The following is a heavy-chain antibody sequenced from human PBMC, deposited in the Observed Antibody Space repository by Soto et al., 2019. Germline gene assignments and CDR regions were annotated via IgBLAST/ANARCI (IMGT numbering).Heavy chain of an antibody. J-gene: IGHJ6*02. CDR3: ARESGAMDDYYSYYGMDV. V-gene: IGHV3-21*01. CDR1: GFTFSSYS. D-gene: IGHD5-18*01. CDR2: IRSSSSYI. Sequence: EVQLVESGGGLVKPGGSLRLSCAASGFTFSSYSMNWVRQAPGKGLEWVSSIRSSSSYIYYADSVKGRFTISRDNAKNSLYLQMNGLRAEDTAVYYCARESGAMDDYYSYYGMDVWGQGTTVTVSS.